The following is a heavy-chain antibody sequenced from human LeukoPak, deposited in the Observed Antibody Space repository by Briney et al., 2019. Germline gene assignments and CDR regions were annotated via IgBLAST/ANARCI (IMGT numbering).Heavy chain of an antibody. CDR2: ISYDGSNK. Sequence: GGSLRLSCAASGFTFSSYAMHWVRQAPGKGLEWVAVISYDGSNKYYADSVKGRFTVSRDNSKNTLYLQMNSLRAEDTAVYYCAGGAGLVGATTWIDYWGQGTLVTVSS. J-gene: IGHJ4*02. CDR3: AGGAGLVGATTWIDY. D-gene: IGHD1-26*01. CDR1: GFTFSSYA. V-gene: IGHV3-30-3*01.